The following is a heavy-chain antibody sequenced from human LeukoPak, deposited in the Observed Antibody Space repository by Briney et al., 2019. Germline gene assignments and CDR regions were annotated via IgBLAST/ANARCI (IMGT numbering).Heavy chain of an antibody. V-gene: IGHV4-34*01. Sequence: SETLSLTCAVYGGSFSGYYGSGISQPPGKGREWIGEINHSGGTNYNPSLKSRVTISVDTSKNQFSLKLSSVTAADTAVYYCAGGPGVAGTVYYYYYGMDVWGQGTTVTVSS. CDR2: INHSGGT. J-gene: IGHJ6*02. D-gene: IGHD6-19*01. CDR3: AGGPGVAGTVYYYYYGMDV. CDR1: GGSFSGYY.